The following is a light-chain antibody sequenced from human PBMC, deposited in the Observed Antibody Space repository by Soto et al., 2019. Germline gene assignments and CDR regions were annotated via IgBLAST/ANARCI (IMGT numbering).Light chain of an antibody. CDR1: QGIRRD. Sequence: IQMTQFPSSLSASVGDRVTISCRASQGIRRDIAWYQQRPGTVPKLLIFGASNLQSAVPSRFSGRRSGTEFTLTISGLQPDDFATYYCQQYNSYSPLTFGGGTRLEIK. V-gene: IGKV1-17*01. CDR2: GAS. J-gene: IGKJ5*01. CDR3: QQYNSYSPLT.